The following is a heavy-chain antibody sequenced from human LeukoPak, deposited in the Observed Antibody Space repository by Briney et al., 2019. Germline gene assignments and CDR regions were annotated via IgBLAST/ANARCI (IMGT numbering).Heavy chain of an antibody. J-gene: IGHJ4*02. D-gene: IGHD5-12*01. CDR1: GFTFSSYS. CDR3: VKGSPLATGYFDY. V-gene: IGHV3-23*01. Sequence: GGSLRLSCAASGFTFSSYSMNWVRQAPGKGLEWVSVIGSGGSTYSADSVTGRFTISRDNSKNTLYLQMNSLRAEDTAVYYCVKGSPLATGYFDYWGQGTLVTVSS. CDR2: IGSGGST.